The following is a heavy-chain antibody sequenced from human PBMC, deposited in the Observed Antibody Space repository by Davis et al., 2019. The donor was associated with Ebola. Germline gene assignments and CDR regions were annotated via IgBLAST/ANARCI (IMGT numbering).Heavy chain of an antibody. CDR1: GLIVSSNY. D-gene: IGHD6-13*01. J-gene: IGHJ4*02. CDR3: TTWGGSSWANDN. CDR2: IYAVGTT. Sequence: GRSLRLSCAASGLIVSSNYMSWVRQAPGKGLEWVAVIYAVGTTYYADSVKGRFSISRDNSKNTLYLQMNTLRAEDTAVYYCTTWGGSSWANDNWGRGTLVTVSS. V-gene: IGHV3-66*01.